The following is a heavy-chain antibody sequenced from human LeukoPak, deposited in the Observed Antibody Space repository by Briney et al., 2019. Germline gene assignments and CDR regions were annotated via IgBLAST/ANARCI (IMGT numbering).Heavy chain of an antibody. Sequence: PGGSLRLSCAASGFTFSSYGMSWVRQAPGKGLEWVSAISGSGGSTYYADSVKGRFTISRDNSKNTLYLQMNSLRAEDTAVYYCPKGQAAFVEMATTFDSWGKGTLSPSP. V-gene: IGHV3-23*01. CDR2: ISGSGGST. D-gene: IGHD5-24*01. J-gene: IGHJ4*02. CDR3: PKGQAAFVEMATTFDS. CDR1: GFTFSSYG.